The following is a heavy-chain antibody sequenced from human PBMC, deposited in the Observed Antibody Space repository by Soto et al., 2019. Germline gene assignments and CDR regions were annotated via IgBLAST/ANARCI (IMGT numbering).Heavy chain of an antibody. J-gene: IGHJ4*02. Sequence: PGGSRNLSFAPSGFPFSNYNMHWFPQATGKGLEWVSTISTAGNTYSPGSVKGRFTISRENAKNSLYLQMNSLRVDDTAVYYCARGRDSGLYYFDYWGQGTLVTVSS. CDR1: GFPFSNYN. CDR2: ISTAGNT. CDR3: ARGRDSGLYYFDY. D-gene: IGHD2-21*01. V-gene: IGHV3-13*01.